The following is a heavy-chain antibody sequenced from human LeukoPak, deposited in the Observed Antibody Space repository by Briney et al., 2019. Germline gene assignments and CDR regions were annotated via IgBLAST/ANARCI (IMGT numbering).Heavy chain of an antibody. Sequence: SVKVSCKASGGTFSSYAISWARQAPGQGLEWMGGIIPIFGTANYAQKFQGRVTITTDESTSTAYMELSSLRSEDTAVYYCARADSSGYHWIPYWGQGTLVTVSS. CDR3: ARADSSGYHWIPY. V-gene: IGHV1-69*05. J-gene: IGHJ4*02. CDR2: IIPIFGTA. CDR1: GGTFSSYA. D-gene: IGHD3-22*01.